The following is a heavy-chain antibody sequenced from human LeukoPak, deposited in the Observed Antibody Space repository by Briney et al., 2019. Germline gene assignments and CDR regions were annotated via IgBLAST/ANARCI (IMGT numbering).Heavy chain of an antibody. Sequence: ASVKVSCKASGGTFSSYAISWVRQAPGQGLEWMGGIIPIFGTANYAQKFQGRVTITADESTSTAYMELSSLRSEDTAVYYCARGVDGRNYYYYYMDVWGKGTTVTISS. CDR2: IIPIFGTA. CDR1: GGTFSSYA. V-gene: IGHV1-69*13. D-gene: IGHD2-15*01. CDR3: ARGVDGRNYYYYYMDV. J-gene: IGHJ6*03.